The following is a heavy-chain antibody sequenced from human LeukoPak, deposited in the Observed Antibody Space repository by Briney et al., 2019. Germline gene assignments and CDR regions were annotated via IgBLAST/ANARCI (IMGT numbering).Heavy chain of an antibody. Sequence: PGGSLRLSCAASGFIFNNYGMHWVRQAPGKGLVWVSRISSDGSTTSYADSVKGRFTISRDNAKNTLYLLMNGLRVDDTAMCYCTSSLGPNWFDPWGQGTLVTVSP. CDR2: ISSDGSTT. CDR1: GFIFNNYG. D-gene: IGHD1-26*01. J-gene: IGHJ5*02. CDR3: TSSLGPNWFDP. V-gene: IGHV3-74*01.